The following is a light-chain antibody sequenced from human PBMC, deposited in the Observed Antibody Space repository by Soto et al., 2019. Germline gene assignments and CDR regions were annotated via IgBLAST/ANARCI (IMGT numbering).Light chain of an antibody. J-gene: IGLJ1*01. CDR2: EGI. Sequence: QSVLTQPASVSGAPGQSITISCTGTSNTIGGYNVVSWYQQHPGTAPKVIIYEGIKRPSGVSNRFSGSISGSTAALTISRLQAEDEADYYCCSYVGATTYVFGTGTKV. CDR3: CSYVGATTYV. V-gene: IGLV2-23*01. CDR1: SNTIGGYNV.